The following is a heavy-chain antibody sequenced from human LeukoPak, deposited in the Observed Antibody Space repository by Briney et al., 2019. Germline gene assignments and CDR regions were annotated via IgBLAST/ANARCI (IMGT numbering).Heavy chain of an antibody. CDR3: ARVLITIFGVVTYYFDY. J-gene: IGHJ4*02. Sequence: GASVKVSCKASGYTFTSYAMNWVRQAPGQGLEWMGWISAYNGNTNYAQKLQGRVTMTTDTSTSTAYMELRSLRSDDTAVYYCARVLITIFGVVTYYFDYWGQGTLVTVSS. V-gene: IGHV1-18*01. CDR1: GYTFTSYA. D-gene: IGHD3-3*01. CDR2: ISAYNGNT.